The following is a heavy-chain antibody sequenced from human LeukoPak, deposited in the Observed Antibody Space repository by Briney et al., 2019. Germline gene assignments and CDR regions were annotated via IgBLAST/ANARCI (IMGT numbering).Heavy chain of an antibody. Sequence: GGSLRLSCAASGFTFSSYWMSWVRQAPGKGLEWVANIRQDGSEKYYVDSVKGRFTISRDNAKNSLYLQMNSLRAEDTAVYYCAREDGYCSGGSCSYFDYWGQGTLVTVSS. CDR1: GFTFSSYW. J-gene: IGHJ4*02. D-gene: IGHD2-15*01. V-gene: IGHV3-7*01. CDR2: IRQDGSEK. CDR3: AREDGYCSGGSCSYFDY.